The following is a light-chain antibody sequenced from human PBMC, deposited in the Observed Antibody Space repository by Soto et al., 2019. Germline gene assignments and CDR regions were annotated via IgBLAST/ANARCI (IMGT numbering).Light chain of an antibody. V-gene: IGKV3-20*01. Sequence: EIVLTQSPGTLSLSPGERATLSCRASQSVSSTYLAWYQQKPGQAPRLLIYGASSRATGIPDRFSGSGSGTDFTLTISRQEPEDFAVYYCQRYGSSPPWTFGQGTKVEIK. CDR1: QSVSSTY. CDR3: QRYGSSPPWT. CDR2: GAS. J-gene: IGKJ1*01.